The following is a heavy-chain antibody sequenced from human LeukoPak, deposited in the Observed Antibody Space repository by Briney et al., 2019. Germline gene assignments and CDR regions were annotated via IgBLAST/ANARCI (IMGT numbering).Heavy chain of an antibody. J-gene: IGHJ4*02. CDR3: ARGRAYYYDSSGYYYLTKFDY. V-gene: IGHV4-34*01. CDR1: GGSFSGYY. CDR2: INHSGST. Sequence: SETLSLTCAVYGGSFSGYYWSWIRQPPGKGLEWVGEINHSGSTNYNPSLKSRVTISVDTSKNQFSLKLSSVTAADTAVYYCARGRAYYYDSSGYYYLTKFDYWGQGTLVTVSS. D-gene: IGHD3-22*01.